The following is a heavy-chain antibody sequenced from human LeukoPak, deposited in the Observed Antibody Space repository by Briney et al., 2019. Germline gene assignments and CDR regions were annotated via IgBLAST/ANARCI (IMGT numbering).Heavy chain of an antibody. CDR2: IKQDGSEK. J-gene: IGHJ6*02. V-gene: IGHV3-7*01. CDR1: GFTFSSYW. Sequence: GGSLRLSCAASGFTFSSYWMSWVRQAPGKGLEWVANIKQDGSEKYYVDSVKGRFTISRDNAKNSLYLQMNSLRAEDTAVYYCAREQRTYYDFWSGYYGMDVWGQGTTVTVSS. CDR3: AREQRTYYDFWSGYYGMDV. D-gene: IGHD3-3*01.